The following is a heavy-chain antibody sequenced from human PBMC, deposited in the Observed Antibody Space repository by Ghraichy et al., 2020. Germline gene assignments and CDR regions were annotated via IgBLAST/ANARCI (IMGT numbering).Heavy chain of an antibody. CDR1: GDTFSSYA. D-gene: IGHD4-23*01. V-gene: IGHV1-69*04. CDR3: ARDRVDYGGNPGWYFDL. J-gene: IGHJ2*01. CDR2: IIPILGIA. Sequence: SVKVSCKASGDTFSSYAISWVRQAPGQGLEWMGRIIPILGIANYAQKFQGRVTITADKSTSTAYMELSSLRSEDTAVYYCARDRVDYGGNPGWYFDLWGRGTLVTVSS.